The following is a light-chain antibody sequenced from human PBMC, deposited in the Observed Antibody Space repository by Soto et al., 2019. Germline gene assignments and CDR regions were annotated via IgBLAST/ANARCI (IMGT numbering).Light chain of an antibody. J-gene: IGLJ1*01. Sequence: QSALTQPASVSGSPGQSIIISCTGTSSDVGGFIFVSWYQQHPGRAPKLMIYDVSNRPSGVSNRFSGSKSGNTASLTISGLQADDDADYYCVSYTTSSTLVFGTGTKVTVL. CDR2: DVS. CDR1: SSDVGGFIF. V-gene: IGLV2-14*01. CDR3: VSYTTSSTLV.